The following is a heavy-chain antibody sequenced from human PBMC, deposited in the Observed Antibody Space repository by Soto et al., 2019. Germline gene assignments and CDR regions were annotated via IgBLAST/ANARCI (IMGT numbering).Heavy chain of an antibody. J-gene: IGHJ4*02. Sequence: PGESLKTSCKSPGYSFSNFWIGWVRQLPGPGLEGMGIILPGGSETSYRPSFEAPVNISGDKSIATAYLPWSSLKPSDSAMYYCARSYSSAWFAAGFHYWGQGTLVPVSS. V-gene: IGHV5-51*01. CDR2: ILPGGSET. CDR1: GYSFSNFW. D-gene: IGHD6-19*01. CDR3: ARSYSSAWFAAGFHY.